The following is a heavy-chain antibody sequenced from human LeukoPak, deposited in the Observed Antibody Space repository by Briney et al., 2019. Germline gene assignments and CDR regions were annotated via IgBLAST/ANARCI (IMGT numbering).Heavy chain of an antibody. D-gene: IGHD6-6*01. J-gene: IGHJ6*02. Sequence: GEINHSGSTTYNPSLKSRVTISVDTSKNQFSLKLSSVTAADTAVYYCARRPYYYYYGMDVWGQGTTVTVSS. V-gene: IGHV4-34*01. CDR2: INHSGST. CDR3: ARRPYYYYYGMDV.